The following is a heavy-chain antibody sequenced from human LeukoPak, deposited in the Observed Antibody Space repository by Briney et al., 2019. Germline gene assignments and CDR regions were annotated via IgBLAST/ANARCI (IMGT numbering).Heavy chain of an antibody. CDR2: MSASGGST. D-gene: IGHD6-13*01. J-gene: IGHJ4*02. CDR1: GFSFSSYA. CDR3: AKDSAEQQLVRDFDY. Sequence: GGSLRLSCAASGFSFSSYAMSWVRQAPGTGLEWVSSMSASGGSTYYADSVKGRFTVSRDNSKNTLYLQMNSLRAEDTAVYYCAKDSAEQQLVRDFDYWGQGTLVTVSS. V-gene: IGHV3-23*01.